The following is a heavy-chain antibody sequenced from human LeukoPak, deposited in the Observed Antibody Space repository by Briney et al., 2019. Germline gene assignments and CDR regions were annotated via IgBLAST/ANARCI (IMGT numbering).Heavy chain of an antibody. CDR1: GGSISSGGYY. CDR2: IYYSGST. J-gene: IGHJ6*02. V-gene: IGHV4-31*03. D-gene: IGHD3-3*01. CDR3: ARVFWSGLHPSYYYGMDV. Sequence: SQTLSLTCTVSGGSISSGGYYWSWIRQHPGKGLEWIGYIYYSGSTYYNPSLKSRVTISVDTSKNQLSLKLSSVTAADTAVYYCARVFWSGLHPSYYYGMDVWGQGTTVTVSS.